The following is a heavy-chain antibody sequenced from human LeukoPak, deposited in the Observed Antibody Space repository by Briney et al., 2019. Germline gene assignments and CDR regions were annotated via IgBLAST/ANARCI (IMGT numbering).Heavy chain of an antibody. CDR1: GGSISSGGYY. D-gene: IGHD3-22*01. Sequence: PSETLSLTCTVSGGSISSGGYYWSWIRQHPGKGLGWIGYIYYSGSTYYNPSLKSRVTISVDTSKNQFSLKLSSVTAADTAVYYCARGLSSGYYYVSGFDYWGQGTLVTVSS. V-gene: IGHV4-31*03. J-gene: IGHJ4*02. CDR3: ARGLSSGYYYVSGFDY. CDR2: IYYSGST.